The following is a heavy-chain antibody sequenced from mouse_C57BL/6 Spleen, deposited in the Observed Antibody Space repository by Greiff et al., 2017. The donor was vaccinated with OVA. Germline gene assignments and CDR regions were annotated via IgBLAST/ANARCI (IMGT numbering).Heavy chain of an antibody. CDR2: ISYDGSN. CDR1: GYSITSGYY. CDR3: ARAGGYDGYQFAY. J-gene: IGHJ3*01. Sequence: EVKLQESGPGLVKPSQSLSLTCSVTGYSITSGYYWNWIRQFPGNKLEWMGYISYDGSNNYNPSLKNRISITRDTSKNQFFLKLNSVTTEDTATYYCARAGGYDGYQFAYWGQGTLVTVSA. D-gene: IGHD2-3*01. V-gene: IGHV3-6*01.